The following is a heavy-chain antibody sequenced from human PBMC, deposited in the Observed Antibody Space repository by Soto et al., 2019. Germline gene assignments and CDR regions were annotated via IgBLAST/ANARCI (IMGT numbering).Heavy chain of an antibody. CDR1: GYSIASGYY. Sequence: SETLSLTCAVSGYSIASGYYCPCIRQPPGKGLEWIGGIYHAWSVYYNPSLNSRVAMSLDTSDNHFSLKLTSVTAADTAVYYCARTFDYYGMDVWGQGTTVTVSS. J-gene: IGHJ6*02. CDR3: ARTFDYYGMDV. V-gene: IGHV4-38-2*01. CDR2: IYHAWSV.